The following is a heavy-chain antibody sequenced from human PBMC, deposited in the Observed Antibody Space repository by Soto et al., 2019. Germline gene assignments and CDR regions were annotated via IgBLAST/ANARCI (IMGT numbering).Heavy chain of an antibody. CDR2: IKNKIDGGTT. Sequence: GGSLRLSCAASGFTFGNAWMTWVRQAPGKGLEWVGRIKNKIDGGTTDYAEPVKGRFTISRDDSKNILYLQMNSLKNEDTAVYYCTTGLGPFDFWGQGALVTVSS. CDR1: GFTFGNAW. V-gene: IGHV3-15*01. D-gene: IGHD1-26*01. CDR3: TTGLGPFDF. J-gene: IGHJ4*02.